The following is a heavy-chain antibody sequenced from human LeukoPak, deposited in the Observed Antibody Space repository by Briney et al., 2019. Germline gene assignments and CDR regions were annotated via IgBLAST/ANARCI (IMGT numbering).Heavy chain of an antibody. V-gene: IGHV3-30-3*01. D-gene: IGHD3-10*01. CDR3: ARDGYYGSGREGFDH. J-gene: IGHJ5*02. CDR2: ISYDGSNK. CDR1: GFTFSSYA. Sequence: GRSLRLSCAASGFTFSSYAMHWVRQAPGKGLEWVAVISYDGSNKYYADSVKGRFTISRDNSKNTLYLQMNSLRAEDTAVYYCARDGYYGSGREGFDHWGQGTLVTVSS.